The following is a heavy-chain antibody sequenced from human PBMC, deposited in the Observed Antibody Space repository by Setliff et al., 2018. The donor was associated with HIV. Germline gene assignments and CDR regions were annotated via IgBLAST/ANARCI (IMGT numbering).Heavy chain of an antibody. V-gene: IGHV4-39*01. CDR2: IYYSGST. D-gene: IGHD2-2*01. Sequence: SETLSLTCTVSGGSISSGSYYWGWIRQPPGKGLEWIASIYYSGSTYYNPSLKSRITISVDTSKNQFSLRLSSVTAAGTAVYYCARQGLVLVPASIDWRLPPSPIDYWGQGALVTVSS. CDR1: GGSISSGSYY. J-gene: IGHJ4*02. CDR3: ARQGLVLVPASIDWRLPPSPIDY.